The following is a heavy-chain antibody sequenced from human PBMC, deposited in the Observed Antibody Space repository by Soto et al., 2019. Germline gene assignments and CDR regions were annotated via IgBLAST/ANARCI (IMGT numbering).Heavy chain of an antibody. V-gene: IGHV4-61*01. CDR1: EVSSSSGSPY. CDR2: IYYTGIT. D-gene: IGHD6-19*01. Sequence: PLEMRSLTCSVWEVSSSSGSPYWRWIQQSPGKGLEWIVFIYYTGITNYNPSLKSRVTISVDTSKNQFSLKVTSVTAADTAVYFCVRDPLGYSSSPFLAQWGQGTLVTVSS. CDR3: VRDPLGYSSSPFLAQ. J-gene: IGHJ4*02.